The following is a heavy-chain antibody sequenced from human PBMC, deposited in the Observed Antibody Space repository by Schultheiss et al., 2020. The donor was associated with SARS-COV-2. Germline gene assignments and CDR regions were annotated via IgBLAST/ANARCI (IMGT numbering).Heavy chain of an antibody. CDR3: ARAGSGYRVAFDI. CDR2: ISSSGNTK. CDR1: GFTFRDYK. Sequence: GGSLRLSCEASGFTFRDYKMNWVLQAPGKGLEWVSYISSSGNTKDYADSVKGRFTISREDVKNSLYLQMASLRAEDTAVYYCARAGSGYRVAFDIWGQGTMVTVSS. D-gene: IGHD3-3*01. J-gene: IGHJ3*02. V-gene: IGHV3-48*03.